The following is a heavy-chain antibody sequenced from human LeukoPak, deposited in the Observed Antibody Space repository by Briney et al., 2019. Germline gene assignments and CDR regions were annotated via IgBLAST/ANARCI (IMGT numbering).Heavy chain of an antibody. V-gene: IGHV1-18*04. CDR2: ISAYNGNT. CDR1: GYTFTGYY. Sequence: ASVKVSCKASGYTFTGYYMHWVRQAPGQGLEWMGWISAYNGNTNYAQKLRGRVTMTTDTSTSTAYMELRSLRSDDTAVYYCARLYYYGSGSYYRDYYYYYMDVWGKGTTVTVSS. D-gene: IGHD3-10*01. J-gene: IGHJ6*03. CDR3: ARLYYYGSGSYYRDYYYYYMDV.